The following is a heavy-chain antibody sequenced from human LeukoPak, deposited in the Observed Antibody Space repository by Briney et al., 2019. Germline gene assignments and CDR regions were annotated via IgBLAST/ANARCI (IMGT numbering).Heavy chain of an antibody. D-gene: IGHD6-25*01. Sequence: GASVKVSCKASGYTFISYGISWVRQAPGQGLEWMGWISAYNGNTNYAQKVQGRVTMTTDTSTSTAYMELRSLRSDDTAVYYCARDRLGDPLGYWGQGTLVTVSS. V-gene: IGHV1-18*01. J-gene: IGHJ4*02. CDR1: GYTFISYG. CDR3: ARDRLGDPLGY. CDR2: ISAYNGNT.